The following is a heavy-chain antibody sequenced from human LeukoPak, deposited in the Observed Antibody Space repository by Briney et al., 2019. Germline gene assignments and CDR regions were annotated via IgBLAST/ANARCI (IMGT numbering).Heavy chain of an antibody. CDR1: GFPFRRYA. V-gene: IGHV3-23*01. CDR2: ISADGGST. J-gene: IGHJ4*02. Sequence: GGSLRLSCVGSGFPFRRYAMNWARQAPGKGLEWVAAISADGGSTSDADFGKGRFTASRDNSKKTVFLEMNSLRAEDTAVYFCVEGGAPSYYDGSGDAYFDYWGQGTLVTVSS. CDR3: VEGGAPSYYDGSGDAYFDY. D-gene: IGHD3-22*01.